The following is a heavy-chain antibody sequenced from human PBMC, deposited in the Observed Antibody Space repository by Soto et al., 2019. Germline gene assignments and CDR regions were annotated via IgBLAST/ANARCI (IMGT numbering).Heavy chain of an antibody. CDR2: IIPILGIA. Sequence: QVQLVQSGAEVKKPGSSVKVSCQASGGTFSSYTISWVRQDPGQGLEWMGRIIPILGIANYAQKFQGRVTITADKSTSTAYMELSSLRSEDTAVYYCARDAGYYYYYLDVWGKGTTVTVSS. J-gene: IGHJ6*03. CDR3: ARDAGYYYYYLDV. CDR1: GGTFSSYT. V-gene: IGHV1-69*08.